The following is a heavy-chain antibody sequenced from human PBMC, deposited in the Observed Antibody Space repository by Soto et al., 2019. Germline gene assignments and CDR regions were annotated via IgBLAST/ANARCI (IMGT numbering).Heavy chain of an antibody. CDR2: IYYSGST. V-gene: IGHV4-39*01. D-gene: IGHD6-13*01. CDR1: GGSISSSSYY. J-gene: IGHJ4*02. CDR3: ARLSAAGTWARFIDY. Sequence: PSETLSLTCTVSGGSISSSSYYWGWIRQPPGKGLEWIGSIYYSGSTYYNPSLKSRVTISVDTSKNQFSLKLSSVTAADTAVYYCARLSAAGTWARFIDYWGQATLVTVSS.